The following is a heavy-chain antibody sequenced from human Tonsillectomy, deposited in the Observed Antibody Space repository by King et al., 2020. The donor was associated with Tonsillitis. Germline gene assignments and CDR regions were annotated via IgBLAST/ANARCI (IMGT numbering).Heavy chain of an antibody. CDR3: ARASTECTLITHWYSDL. D-gene: IGHD3-16*01. CDR2: VNPAGGRT. CDR1: GRMFTSFY. J-gene: IGHJ2*01. Sequence: VQLVESGAEFAKPGSSVNISCTAPGRMFTSFYVHWVRQVPGQGLEWMGMVNPAGGRTCYSQRFQDRLTLTTTTATSTTYMRLRNLRVEDTAVYFCARASTECTLITHWYSDLWGRGTLVTVSS. V-gene: IGHV1-46*01.